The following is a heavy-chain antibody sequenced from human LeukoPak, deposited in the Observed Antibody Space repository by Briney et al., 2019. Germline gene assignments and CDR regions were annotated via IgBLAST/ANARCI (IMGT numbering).Heavy chain of an antibody. Sequence: ASVTVSCKVSGYTLTELSMHWVRQAPGKGLEWMGGFDPEDGETIYAQKFQGRVTMTEDTSTDTAYMELSSLRSEDTAVYYCATDLRWSGGGSNWFDPWGQGTLVTVSS. CDR1: GYTLTELS. D-gene: IGHD4-23*01. CDR2: FDPEDGET. V-gene: IGHV1-24*01. CDR3: ATDLRWSGGGSNWFDP. J-gene: IGHJ5*02.